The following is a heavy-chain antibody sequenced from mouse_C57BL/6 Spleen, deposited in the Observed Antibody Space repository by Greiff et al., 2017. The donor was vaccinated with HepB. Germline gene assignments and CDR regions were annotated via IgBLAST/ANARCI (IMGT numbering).Heavy chain of an antibody. CDR2: IDPSDSYT. CDR3: ARGGYGYDGGLDY. CDR1: GYTFTSYW. Sequence: QVQLQQPGAELVRPGPSVKLSCKASGYTFTSYWMHWVKQRPGQGLEWIGVIDPSDSYTNYNQKFKGKATLTVDTSSSTAYMQLSSLTSEDSAVYYCARGGYGYDGGLDYWGQGTTLTVSS. J-gene: IGHJ2*01. V-gene: IGHV1-59*01. D-gene: IGHD2-2*01.